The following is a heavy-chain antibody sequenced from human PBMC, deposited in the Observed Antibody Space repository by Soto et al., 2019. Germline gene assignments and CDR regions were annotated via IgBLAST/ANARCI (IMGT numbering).Heavy chain of an antibody. CDR3: ARKFYYDSSGPMVY. D-gene: IGHD3-22*01. CDR2: ISYDGSNK. CDR1: GFTFSSYA. J-gene: IGHJ4*02. Sequence: PGGSLRLSCAASGFTFSSYAMHWVRQAPGKGLEWVAVISYDGSNKYYADSVKGRFTISRDNSKNTLYLQMNSLRAEDTAVYYCARKFYYDSSGPMVYWGQGTLVTVSS. V-gene: IGHV3-30-3*01.